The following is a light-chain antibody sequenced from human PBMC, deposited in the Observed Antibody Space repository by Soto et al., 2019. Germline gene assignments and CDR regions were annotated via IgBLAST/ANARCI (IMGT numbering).Light chain of an antibody. V-gene: IGKV1-33*01. J-gene: IGKJ1*01. CDR3: QQYCNPLWR. CDR2: DAS. Sequence: DIRMTQSPSSLSASVGDRVTITCQASQGINNYLNWYQQKSGKAPELLIYDASNLETGVPSRFSGSGSGTHFTFTISGLQPEDFATYYCQQYCNPLWRFGQGTKVEIK. CDR1: QGINNY.